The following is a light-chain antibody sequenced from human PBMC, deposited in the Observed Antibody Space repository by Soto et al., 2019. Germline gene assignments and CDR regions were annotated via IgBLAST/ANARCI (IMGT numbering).Light chain of an antibody. J-gene: IGKJ1*01. CDR1: QSVSNF. V-gene: IGKV3-11*01. CDR2: DAS. CDR3: QQGSNWPWT. Sequence: EIVLTQSPATLSLSPGERATLSCRASQSVSNFLAWYQQKPGQAPRLLMSDASNRATGIPGRFSVSGSGTDFRLTISSLEPEDFSVYYCQQGSNWPWTFGQGTKVEIK.